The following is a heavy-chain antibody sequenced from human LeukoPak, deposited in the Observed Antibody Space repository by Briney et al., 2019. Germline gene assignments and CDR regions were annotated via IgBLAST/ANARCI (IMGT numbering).Heavy chain of an antibody. V-gene: IGHV3-21*01. CDR1: GFTFSSYS. CDR3: ARDSLLEPFDY. J-gene: IGHJ4*02. CDR2: ISSSSSYI. Sequence: GGSLRLSCAASGFTFSSYSMNWVRRAPGKGLEWVSSISSSSSYIYYADSVKGRFTISRDNAKNSLYLQMNSLRAEDTAVYYCARDSLLEPFDYWGQGTLVTVSS. D-gene: IGHD1-1*01.